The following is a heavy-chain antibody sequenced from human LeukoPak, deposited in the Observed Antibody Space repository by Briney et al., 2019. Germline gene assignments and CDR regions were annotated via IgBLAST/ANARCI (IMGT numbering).Heavy chain of an antibody. Sequence: QPGGSLRLSCAASGFTFSSYAMSWVRQAPGKGLEWVSATSGSGGSTYYADSVKGRFTISRDNSKNTLYLQMNSLRAEDTAVYYCAKDYYDSSGPTLDYWGQGTLVTVSS. J-gene: IGHJ4*02. CDR3: AKDYYDSSGPTLDY. D-gene: IGHD3-22*01. CDR2: TSGSGGST. CDR1: GFTFSSYA. V-gene: IGHV3-23*01.